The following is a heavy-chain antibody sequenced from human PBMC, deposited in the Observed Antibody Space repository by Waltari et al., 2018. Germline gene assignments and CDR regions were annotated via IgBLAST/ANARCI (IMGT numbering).Heavy chain of an antibody. D-gene: IGHD6-13*01. CDR2: VSAYKGNT. CDR3: ARDRPRIAAAATYWYFDL. Sequence: QVQLVQSGAEVKKPGASVKVSCKASGYTFTSYGISWVRQAPGQGLEWMGWVSAYKGNTNYAQKLQGRVTMTTDTSPSTAYMELRSLRSDDTAVYYCARDRPRIAAAATYWYFDLWGRGTLVTVSS. V-gene: IGHV1-18*01. CDR1: GYTFTSYG. J-gene: IGHJ2*01.